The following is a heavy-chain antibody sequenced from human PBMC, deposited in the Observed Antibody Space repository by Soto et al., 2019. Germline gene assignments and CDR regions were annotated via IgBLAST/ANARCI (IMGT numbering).Heavy chain of an antibody. Sequence: ASVKVSCKASGYSFTNNDVSWVRQATGQGLEWMGWMNPGSGDTGYAQKFQGRDTMTRDISIATAYMESSSLRSDDTAIYYCARMETFGSLNWFDPWGQGTLVTVS. J-gene: IGHJ5*02. CDR1: GYSFTNND. D-gene: IGHD3-16*01. CDR3: ARMETFGSLNWFDP. V-gene: IGHV1-8*01. CDR2: MNPGSGDT.